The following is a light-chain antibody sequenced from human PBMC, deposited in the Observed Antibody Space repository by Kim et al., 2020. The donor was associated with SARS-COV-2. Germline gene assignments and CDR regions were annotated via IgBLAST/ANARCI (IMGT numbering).Light chain of an antibody. J-gene: IGKJ3*01. V-gene: IGKV1-9*01. CDR3: QQLKSWV. CDR2: AAS. CDR1: QGISSY. Sequence: DIQLTQSPSFLSASVGDRVTITCRASQGISSYLAWYQQKPGKAPKLLIYAASTLQSGVPSRFSGSGSGTEFTLTISSLQPEDFATYYCQQLKSWVFGPGTKVDIK.